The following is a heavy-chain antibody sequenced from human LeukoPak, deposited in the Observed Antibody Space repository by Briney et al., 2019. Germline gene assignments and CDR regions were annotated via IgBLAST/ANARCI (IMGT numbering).Heavy chain of an antibody. Sequence: GRSVRLFCAASGFTNSSYWMHWARQATRKGLVWVSRINSDGSSTSYADSVKGRFTISRDNAKNTLFLQMNSLRAEDTAVYYCASLGYSKGYYYGMDVWGQGTTVTVSS. CDR2: INSDGSST. CDR3: ASLGYSKGYYYGMDV. CDR1: GFTNSSYW. V-gene: IGHV3-74*01. J-gene: IGHJ6*02. D-gene: IGHD4-11*01.